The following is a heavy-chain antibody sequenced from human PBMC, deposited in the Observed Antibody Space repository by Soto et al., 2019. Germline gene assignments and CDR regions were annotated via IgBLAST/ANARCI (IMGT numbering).Heavy chain of an antibody. CDR2: IDTSGST. CDR3: ARAPPSPTLRTFDV. CDR1: GGSISNYY. D-gene: IGHD2-15*01. Sequence: SETLSLTCTVSGGSISNYYCNWIRQPAGKGLEWIGRIDTSGSTNYNPSLKSRVTMSVDTSKQEFSLTLTSVAASDTAIYYCARAPPSPTLRTFDVWGPGTMVTVSS. V-gene: IGHV4-4*07. J-gene: IGHJ3*01.